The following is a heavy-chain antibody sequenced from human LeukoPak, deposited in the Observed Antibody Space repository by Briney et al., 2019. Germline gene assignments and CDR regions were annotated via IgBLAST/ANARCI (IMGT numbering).Heavy chain of an antibody. CDR3: AKGSWELLSYYFDY. D-gene: IGHD1-26*01. J-gene: IGHJ4*02. V-gene: IGHV3-30*18. CDR2: ISYDGSNK. Sequence: GGSLRLSCAASGFTFSNAWMSWVRQAPGKGLEWVAVISYDGSNKYYADSVKGRFTISRDNSKNTLYLQMNSLRAEDTAVYYCAKGSWELLSYYFDYWGQGTLVTVSS. CDR1: GFTFSNAW.